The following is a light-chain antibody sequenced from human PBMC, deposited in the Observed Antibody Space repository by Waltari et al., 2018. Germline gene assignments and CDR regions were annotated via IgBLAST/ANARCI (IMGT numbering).Light chain of an antibody. J-gene: IGKJ2*01. Sequence: DIQMTQSPSSLSASVGARVTITCRASQSINTYLNWYQRKPGEAPKLLIYGASTLESGVPSRFSGSGSGTDFTLAINNLQPEDFATYYCQQYYRYYTFGQGTKLEIK. CDR3: QQYYRYYT. CDR2: GAS. V-gene: IGKV1-39*01. CDR1: QSINTY.